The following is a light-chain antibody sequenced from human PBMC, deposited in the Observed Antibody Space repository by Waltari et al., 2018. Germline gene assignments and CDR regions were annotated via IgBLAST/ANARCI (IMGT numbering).Light chain of an antibody. CDR2: WAS. Sequence: IVMTQSPDSLAVSLGERATINCKSSQSVLYSSNNKNYLGWYQQKAGQPPTLLIYWASTRASGVPDRFSGSGSGTDFTLTISSLQAEDVAVYYCQQYYATPPWTFGQGTKVEIK. V-gene: IGKV4-1*01. J-gene: IGKJ1*01. CDR1: QSVLYSSNNKNY. CDR3: QQYYATPPWT.